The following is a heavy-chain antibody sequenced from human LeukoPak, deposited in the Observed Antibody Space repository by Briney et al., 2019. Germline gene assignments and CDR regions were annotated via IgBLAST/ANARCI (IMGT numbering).Heavy chain of an antibody. CDR2: IGGYGNT. D-gene: IGHD5-24*01. V-gene: IGHV3-23*01. CDR1: GFTFNNHA. J-gene: IGHJ4*02. Sequence: GGSLRLSCAASGFTFNNHAMSWVRQAPGKGLEWVSVIGGYGNTYYADSVKGRFTISRDTSKNTLYLQMNSLRAEDTAVYYCAKQRWLQFVYFDYWGQGTLVTVSS. CDR3: AKQRWLQFVYFDY.